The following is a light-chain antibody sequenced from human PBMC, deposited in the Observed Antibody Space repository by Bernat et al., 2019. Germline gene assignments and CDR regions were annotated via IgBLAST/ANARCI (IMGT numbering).Light chain of an antibody. J-gene: IGLJ3*02. V-gene: IGLV1-44*01. Sequence: QSVLTQPPSASGTPGQRVTISCSGSSSDVGSNSVTWYQQFPGTAPKVLMYATNQRPSGVPDRFSGSKSGSSASLAISGLQSDEEANYYCASWDDSLNGWVFGGGTRLTVL. CDR3: ASWDDSLNGWV. CDR1: SSDVGSNS. CDR2: ATN.